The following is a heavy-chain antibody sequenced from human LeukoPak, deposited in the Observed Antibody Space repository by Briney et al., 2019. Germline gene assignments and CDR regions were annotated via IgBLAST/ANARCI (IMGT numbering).Heavy chain of an antibody. CDR2: INSDGSST. V-gene: IGHV3-74*01. D-gene: IGHD3-9*01. CDR1: GFTFSSYW. J-gene: IGHJ6*03. Sequence: GGSLRLSCAASGFTFSSYWMHWVRQAPGKGLVWVSRINSDGSSTSYADSVKGRFTISRDNAKNTLYLQMNSLRAEDTAVYYCTAQLKQYYDILTGYPYYYMDVWGKGTTVTVSS. CDR3: TAQLKQYYDILTGYPYYYMDV.